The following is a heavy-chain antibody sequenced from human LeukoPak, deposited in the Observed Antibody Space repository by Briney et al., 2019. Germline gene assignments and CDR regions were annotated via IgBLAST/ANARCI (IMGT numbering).Heavy chain of an antibody. Sequence: PSETLSLTCTVSGGSISSYYWSWIRQPAGKGLEWIGRIYTSGSTNYNPSLKSRVTMSVDTSKNQFSLKLSSVTAADTAVYYCARGSLTYYDSSGYYYRAFDIWGQGTMVTVSS. J-gene: IGHJ3*02. CDR2: IYTSGST. CDR3: ARGSLTYYDSSGYYYRAFDI. D-gene: IGHD3-22*01. CDR1: GGSISSYY. V-gene: IGHV4-4*07.